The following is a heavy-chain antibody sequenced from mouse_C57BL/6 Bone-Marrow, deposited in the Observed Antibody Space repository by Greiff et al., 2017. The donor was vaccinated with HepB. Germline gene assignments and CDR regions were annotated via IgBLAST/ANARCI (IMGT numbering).Heavy chain of an antibody. D-gene: IGHD1-1*01. CDR2: IYYSGTI. CDR1: GISITTGNYR. CDR3: AREMDSYYYGSAYYFDY. Sequence: EVHLVESGPGLVKPSQTVFLTCTVTGISITTGNYRWSWIRQFPGNKLEWIGYIYYSGTITYNPSLTSRTTITRDTPKNQFFLEMNSLTAEDTATYYCAREMDSYYYGSAYYFDYWGQGTTLTVSS. J-gene: IGHJ2*01. V-gene: IGHV3-5*01.